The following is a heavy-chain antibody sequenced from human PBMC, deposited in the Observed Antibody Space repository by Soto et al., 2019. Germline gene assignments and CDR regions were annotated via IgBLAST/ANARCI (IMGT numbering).Heavy chain of an antibody. V-gene: IGHV4-59*13. CDR3: GAYHAGAAGRGR. J-gene: IGHJ4*02. CDR2: MYDSVTT. CDR1: GASISNNH. Sequence: QVHLQESGPRLVKPSETLSLTCSVSGASISNNHWTWIRQPPGKGLEWVWCMYDSVTTRYGSFFKGRATISIDTYNHQFSLKLSSATAADAAVYYCGAYHAGAAGRGRWGQGTMVTVSS. D-gene: IGHD1-26*01.